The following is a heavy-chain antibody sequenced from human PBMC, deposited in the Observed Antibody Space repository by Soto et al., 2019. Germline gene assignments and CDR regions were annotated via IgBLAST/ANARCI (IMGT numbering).Heavy chain of an antibody. Sequence: SETLSLTCAVYGGSFSGYYWSWIRQPPGKGLEWIGEINHSGSTNYNPSLKSRVTISVDTSKNQFSLKLSSVTAADTAVYYCARTIAAAGPFGYWGQGTLVTVS. J-gene: IGHJ4*02. CDR2: INHSGST. CDR1: GGSFSGYY. V-gene: IGHV4-34*01. CDR3: ARTIAAAGPFGY. D-gene: IGHD6-13*01.